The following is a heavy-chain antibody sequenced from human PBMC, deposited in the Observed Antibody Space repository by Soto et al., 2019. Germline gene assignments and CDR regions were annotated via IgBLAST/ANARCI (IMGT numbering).Heavy chain of an antibody. J-gene: IGHJ4*02. V-gene: IGHV1-18*01. CDR2: ISAYNGDR. CDR1: GYTFTSYA. D-gene: IGHD2-21*01. CDR3: ARPQRTAYSSIYYFDY. Sequence: QVQLVQSGAEVKKPGASVKVSCKASGYTFTSYAISWVRQAPGQGLEWMGRISAYNGDRNYAQKFQGRVTMTTDTSASTAYLELRRLTSGDTAMYYCARPQRTAYSSIYYFDYWGQGTLVTVSS.